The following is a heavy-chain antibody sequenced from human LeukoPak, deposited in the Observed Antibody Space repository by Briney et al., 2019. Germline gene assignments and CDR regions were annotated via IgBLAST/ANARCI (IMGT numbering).Heavy chain of an antibody. CDR1: GFTFSSYA. CDR3: AKDTSIGKYCTSGVCSPFDY. J-gene: IGHJ4*02. Sequence: GGSLRLSCAGSGFTFSSYAMSWVRQAPGKGLEWVSAISDSGDYTYYADSVKGRFTISRDNSKNMLYLHVNSLRAEDTAVYYCAKDTSIGKYCTSGVCSPFDYWGQGTLVTVSS. CDR2: ISDSGDYT. D-gene: IGHD2-8*01. V-gene: IGHV3-23*01.